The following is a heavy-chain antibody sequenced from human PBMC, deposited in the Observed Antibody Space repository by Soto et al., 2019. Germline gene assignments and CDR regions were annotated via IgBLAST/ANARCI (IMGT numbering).Heavy chain of an antibody. V-gene: IGHV1-69*13. Sequence: PVKVSCKASGGTYSRYAISWLLQAPGQGLEWMGGIIPIFGTANYAQKFQGRVTITADESTSTAYMELSSLRSEDTAVYYCARGGYYDSSGRRNYHYYGMDVWGQGTTVTVSS. D-gene: IGHD3-22*01. CDR2: IIPIFGTA. CDR1: GGTYSRYA. J-gene: IGHJ6*02. CDR3: ARGGYYDSSGRRNYHYYGMDV.